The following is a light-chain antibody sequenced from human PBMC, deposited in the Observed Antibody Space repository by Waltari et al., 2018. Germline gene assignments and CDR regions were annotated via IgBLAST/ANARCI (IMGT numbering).Light chain of an antibody. Sequence: NFLLTQPQSVSGSPGKTVTIPCTRNSGRIAGYYVQWYQQRRGHFPTIVIFEDNQRPSGVPDRFSGSIDRSSNSASLTISGLKTEDEADYYCHSFDSSNQVFGGGTKLTVL. CDR3: HSFDSSNQV. J-gene: IGLJ2*01. V-gene: IGLV6-57*01. CDR2: EDN. CDR1: SGRIAGYY.